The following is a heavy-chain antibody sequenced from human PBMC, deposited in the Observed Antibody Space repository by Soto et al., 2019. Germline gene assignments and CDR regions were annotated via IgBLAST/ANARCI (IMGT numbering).Heavy chain of an antibody. CDR1: GFTFSSYA. J-gene: IGHJ3*02. D-gene: IGHD3-22*01. Sequence: QVQLVESGGGVVQPGRSLRLSCAASGFTFSSYAMHWVRQAPGKGLEWVAVISYDGSNKYYADSVKGRFTISRDNSKNTLYLQMNSLRAEDTAVYYCARPLPYYYDSSGYSLVRGDFDIWGQGTMVTVSS. CDR2: ISYDGSNK. V-gene: IGHV3-30-3*01. CDR3: ARPLPYYYDSSGYSLVRGDFDI.